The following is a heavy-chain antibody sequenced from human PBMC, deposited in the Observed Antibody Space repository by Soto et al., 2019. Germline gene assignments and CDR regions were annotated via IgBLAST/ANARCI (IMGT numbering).Heavy chain of an antibody. J-gene: IGHJ4*02. CDR1: GGSISSSSYY. D-gene: IGHD1-1*01. CDR3: ARVDKQLGTTFFDY. V-gene: IGHV4-39*07. CDR2: INHSGST. Sequence: SETLSLTYTVSGGSISSSSYYWTWIRQPPGTGLEWIGEINHSGSTNYNPSLKSRVTISVDRSKNQFSLKLSSVTVADTAVYYCARVDKQLGTTFFDYWGQGILVTVSS.